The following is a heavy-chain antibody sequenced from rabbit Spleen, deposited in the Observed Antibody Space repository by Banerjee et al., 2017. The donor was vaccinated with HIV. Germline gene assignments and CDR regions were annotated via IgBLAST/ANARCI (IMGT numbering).Heavy chain of an antibody. J-gene: IGHJ6*01. V-gene: IGHV1S40*01. CDR3: ARDSSSSFSSYGMDL. CDR1: GFDFSAYTF. Sequence: LVEYGGDLVQPGASLTLTCTASGFDFSAYTFMCWVRQAPGKGLEWIACIDSGSRDFTYYASWARGRFTISKTSSTTVTLQMTSLTVADTATYFCARDSSSSFSSYGMDLWGPGTLVTVS. D-gene: IGHD1-1*01. CDR2: IDSGSRDFT.